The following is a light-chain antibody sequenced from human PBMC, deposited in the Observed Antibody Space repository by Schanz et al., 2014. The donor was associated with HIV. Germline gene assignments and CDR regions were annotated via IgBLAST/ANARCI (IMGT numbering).Light chain of an antibody. V-gene: IGLV2-14*03. Sequence: QSALTQPASVSGSPGQSITISCTGTSDDVGAYNYVSWYQQHPGKAPKLMIYDVSNRPSGVSNRFSGSKSGNAASLTIFGLQPEDEAHYYCSSYTSSNTVIFGGGTQLTVL. CDR2: DVS. J-gene: IGLJ2*01. CDR1: SDDVGAYNY. CDR3: SSYTSSNTVI.